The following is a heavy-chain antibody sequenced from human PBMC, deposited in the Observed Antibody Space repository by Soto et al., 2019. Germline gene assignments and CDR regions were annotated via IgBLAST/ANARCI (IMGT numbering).Heavy chain of an antibody. CDR3: ARDKITGLLDY. Sequence: SETLSLTCAVYGGSFSGYYWTWIRQPPGTGLEWIGEINHSGSTNYNPSLKSRVTISVDTSKNQFSLKLTSVTAADTAVYYCARDKITGLLDYWGQGTRVTVSS. CDR2: INHSGST. V-gene: IGHV4-34*01. J-gene: IGHJ4*02. D-gene: IGHD2-8*02. CDR1: GGSFSGYY.